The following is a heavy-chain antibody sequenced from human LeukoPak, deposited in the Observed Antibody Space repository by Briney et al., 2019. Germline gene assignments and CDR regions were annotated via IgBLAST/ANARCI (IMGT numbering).Heavy chain of an antibody. CDR2: ISGDGTAT. J-gene: IGHJ4*02. V-gene: IGHV3-43*02. CDR1: GFTFVDSA. D-gene: IGHD6-13*01. CDR3: AKDRGN. Sequence: GGSLRLSCEASGFTFVDSAMHWVRQGPGKDLEWVSVISGDGTATYYADSVKGRFTMSRDNSKNSLYLQMNSLRTEDTALYYCAKDRGNWGQGTLVTVSS.